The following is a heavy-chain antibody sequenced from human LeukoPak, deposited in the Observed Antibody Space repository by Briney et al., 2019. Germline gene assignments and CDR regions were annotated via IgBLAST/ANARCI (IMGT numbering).Heavy chain of an antibody. V-gene: IGHV4-34*01. D-gene: IGHD6-13*01. J-gene: IGHJ1*01. Sequence: SETLSLTCAVYGGSFSGYYWSWIRQPPGKGLEWIGEINHSGSTNYNPSLKSRVTISVDTSKNQFSLKLSSVTAADTAVYYCARGLLYSSSWYAEYFQHWGQGTLVTVSS. CDR1: GGSFSGYY. CDR3: ARGLLYSSSWYAEYFQH. CDR2: INHSGST.